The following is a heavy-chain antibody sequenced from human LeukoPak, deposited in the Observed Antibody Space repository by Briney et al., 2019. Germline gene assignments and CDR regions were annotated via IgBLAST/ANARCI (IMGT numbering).Heavy chain of an antibody. Sequence: GASVKVSCKASGYTFTSYGISWVRQAPGKGLEWMGGFDPEDGETIYAQKFQGRVTMTEDTSTDTAYMELSSLRSEDTAVYYCATVGYPDGYWGQGTLVTVSS. CDR3: ATVGYPDGY. J-gene: IGHJ1*01. V-gene: IGHV1-24*01. D-gene: IGHD5-24*01. CDR1: GYTFTSYG. CDR2: FDPEDGET.